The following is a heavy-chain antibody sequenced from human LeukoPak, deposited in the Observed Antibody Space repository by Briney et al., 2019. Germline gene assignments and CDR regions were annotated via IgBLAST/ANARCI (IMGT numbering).Heavy chain of an antibody. CDR3: ARGGTFYRRTLLNYFDY. Sequence: AAVKVSCKASGGTFSSYTISWVRQAPGQGLEWMGGIIPISGTPNYAQKFQGRVTFTTDESTSTAYMELTSLRSEDTAVYYCARGGTFYRRTLLNYFDYWGQGSLVTVSS. J-gene: IGHJ4*02. D-gene: IGHD1-14*01. V-gene: IGHV1-69*05. CDR1: GGTFSSYT. CDR2: IIPISGTP.